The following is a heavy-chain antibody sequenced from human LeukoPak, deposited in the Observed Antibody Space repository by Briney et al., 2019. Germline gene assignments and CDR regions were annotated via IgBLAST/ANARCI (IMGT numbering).Heavy chain of an antibody. Sequence: GGSLGLSCAASGLGFAGSAVHWVRQTSGRGLEWIGCVRSRDKNYATIYGASARGRFTISRDDSRNTASLQMNSLNTEDTAVYYFRHIEYVAPDSWGQGTLATVSS. CDR2: VRSRDKNYAT. V-gene: IGHV3-73*01. D-gene: IGHD2-21*01. CDR3: RHIEYVAPDS. CDR1: GLGFAGSA. J-gene: IGHJ4*02.